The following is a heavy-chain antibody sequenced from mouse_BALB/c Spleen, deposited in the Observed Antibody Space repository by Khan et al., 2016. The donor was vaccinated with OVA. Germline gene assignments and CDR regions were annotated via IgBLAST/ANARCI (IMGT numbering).Heavy chain of an antibody. CDR3: ARRGLRWDFDY. Sequence: QVRLQQSGAELAKPGASVKMSCKASGYTFINYWILWVKQRPGQGLEWIGYINPSTGYTEYNQNFKDKATLTAAKSSSTAYMQLSSLTSEDSAVYYSARRGLRWDFDYWGQGTTLTVSS. D-gene: IGHD1-1*01. V-gene: IGHV1-7*01. CDR1: GYTFINYW. CDR2: INPSTGYT. J-gene: IGHJ2*01.